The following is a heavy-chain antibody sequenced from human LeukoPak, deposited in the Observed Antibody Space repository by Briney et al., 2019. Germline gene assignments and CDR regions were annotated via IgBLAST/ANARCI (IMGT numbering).Heavy chain of an antibody. J-gene: IGHJ4*02. CDR2: ISYDGSNK. Sequence: PGGSLRLSCAASGFTFSSYGMHWVRQAPGKGLEWVAVISYDGSNKYYADSVKGRFTISRDNSKNTLYLQMNSLRAEDTAVYYCARSGPYSSGWYSSGGYFDYRGQGTQVTVSS. D-gene: IGHD6-19*01. CDR1: GFTFSSYG. CDR3: ARSGPYSSGWYSSGGYFDY. V-gene: IGHV3-30*03.